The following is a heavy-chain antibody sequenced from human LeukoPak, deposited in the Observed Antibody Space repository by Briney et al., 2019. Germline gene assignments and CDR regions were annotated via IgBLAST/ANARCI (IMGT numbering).Heavy chain of an antibody. CDR1: GFTFSNAW. CDR3: TTDGAAATFDY. V-gene: IGHV3-15*01. CDR2: IKSKTDGGTT. Sequence: GGSLRLSCAASGFTFSNAWMSWVRQAPGKGPEWVGRIKSKTDGGTTDYAAPVKGRLTISRDDSKNTLYLQMNSLKTEDTAVYYCTTDGAAATFDYWGQGTLVTVSS. D-gene: IGHD6-13*01. J-gene: IGHJ4*02.